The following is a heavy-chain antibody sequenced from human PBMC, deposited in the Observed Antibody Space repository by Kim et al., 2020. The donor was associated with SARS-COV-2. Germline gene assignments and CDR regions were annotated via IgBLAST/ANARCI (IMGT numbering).Heavy chain of an antibody. CDR3: MRAPHSGLTRVFYY. V-gene: IGHV3-53*01. CDR1: GFNVSSKY. Sequence: GGSLRLSCAASGFNVSSKYMNWVRQAPGKGLEWISIIYSGGTYAAYADSVKGRFTLSRDDSKNTLFLQMNNLRVEDTAIYNCMRAPHSGLTRVFYYWGQG. D-gene: IGHD6-19*01. CDR2: IYSGGTYA. J-gene: IGHJ4*02.